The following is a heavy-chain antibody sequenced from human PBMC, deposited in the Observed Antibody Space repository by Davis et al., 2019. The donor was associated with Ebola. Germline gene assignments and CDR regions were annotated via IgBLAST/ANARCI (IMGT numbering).Heavy chain of an antibody. D-gene: IGHD5-18*01. V-gene: IGHV3-21*01. Sequence: PGGSLRLSCGASGFTFSTYAMTWVRQAPGKGLEWVSGISNSGGKTYYADSVKGRFTISRDNAKNSLYLQMNSLRAEDAAVYYCARDRDVDTALFTGPYYFDYWGQGTLVTVSS. CDR3: ARDRDVDTALFTGPYYFDY. J-gene: IGHJ4*02. CDR1: GFTFSTYA. CDR2: ISNSGGKT.